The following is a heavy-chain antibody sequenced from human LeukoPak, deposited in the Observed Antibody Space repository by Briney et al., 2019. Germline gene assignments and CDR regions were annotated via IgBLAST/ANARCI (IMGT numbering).Heavy chain of an antibody. CDR3: ATTGYNTKWHPDYMDV. CDR2: IYYRGTT. Sequence: TSETLSLTCTVSGASISSHYWTWIRQPPGKGLEWLGFIYYRGTTNYNPSLQSRVTISIDTSKNQLSLKLSSVTAADTAVYYCATTGYNTKWHPDYMDVWGKGTTVTVSS. J-gene: IGHJ6*03. V-gene: IGHV4-59*11. D-gene: IGHD5-12*01. CDR1: GASISSHY.